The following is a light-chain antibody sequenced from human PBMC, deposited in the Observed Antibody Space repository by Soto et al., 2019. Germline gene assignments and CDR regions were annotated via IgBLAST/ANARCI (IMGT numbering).Light chain of an antibody. J-gene: IGLJ2*01. CDR3: SSYTSISTVV. Sequence: QSALTQPASVSGSPGQSITISCTGTSSDVGGYNYVSWYQQHPGKAPKLMIYEVSNRPAGVSNRFSGSKSGNTASLTISGLQAEDEADYYCSSYTSISTVVFGGGTKLTGL. V-gene: IGLV2-14*03. CDR1: SSDVGGYNY. CDR2: EVS.